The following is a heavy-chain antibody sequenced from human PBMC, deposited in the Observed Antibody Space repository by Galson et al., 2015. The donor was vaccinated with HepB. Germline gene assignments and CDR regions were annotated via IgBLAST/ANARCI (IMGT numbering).Heavy chain of an antibody. Sequence: SLRLSCAASGFTFGNFAMHWVRQVPGKGLEWVSGLSWNSGSYGYADSVKGRFTISRDNSKNSLYLQMNSLRPEDTAVYYCAKDRWDLLRMGAFDVWGQGTLVTVSS. CDR1: GFTFGNFA. V-gene: IGHV3-9*01. D-gene: IGHD2-8*01. J-gene: IGHJ3*01. CDR2: LSWNSGSY. CDR3: AKDRWDLLRMGAFDV.